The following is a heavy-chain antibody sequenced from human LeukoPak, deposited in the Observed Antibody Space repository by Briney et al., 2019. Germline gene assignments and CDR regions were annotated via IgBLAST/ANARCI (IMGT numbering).Heavy chain of an antibody. J-gene: IGHJ6*02. Sequence: PGGSLGLSCAASGFTFRSYAMTWVRQAPGKGLEWVSEISNVGTINYADSVKGRFTMPRDNSKNTLYLQMNSLRAEDTAVYYCARSIGLTGGGVDVWGQGTTVTVSS. CDR1: GFTFRSYA. D-gene: IGHD3-9*01. CDR3: ARSIGLTGGGVDV. CDR2: ISNVGTI. V-gene: IGHV3-23*01.